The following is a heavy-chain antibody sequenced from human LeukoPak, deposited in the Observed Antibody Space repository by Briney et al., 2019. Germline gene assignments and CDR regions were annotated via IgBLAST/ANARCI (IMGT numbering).Heavy chain of an antibody. Sequence: PSETLSLTCTVSGASIANYFLTWIRQPPGKGLEWIGYIFYSGSTDYNPSLKSRVTISVDTSKNQFSLKLSSVTAADTAVYYCARDMGNYFDYWGQGTLVTVSS. CDR2: IFYSGST. CDR1: GASIANYF. CDR3: ARDMGNYFDY. V-gene: IGHV4-59*01. D-gene: IGHD7-27*01. J-gene: IGHJ4*02.